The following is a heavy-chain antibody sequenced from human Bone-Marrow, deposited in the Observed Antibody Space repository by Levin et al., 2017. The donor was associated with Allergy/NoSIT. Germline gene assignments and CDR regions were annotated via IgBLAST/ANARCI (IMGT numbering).Heavy chain of an antibody. Sequence: GGSLRLSCAASGFPFTSAWMSWVRQAPGKGLEWVGRIKSKTDGETRDYAAPVKGRFTISRDDSKNTLYLQMNSLKNEDTAVYYCTTVRRITIFGVVIIPSNYFDYWGQGTLVTVSA. J-gene: IGHJ4*02. V-gene: IGHV3-15*01. D-gene: IGHD3-3*01. CDR1: GFPFTSAW. CDR3: TTVRRITIFGVVIIPSNYFDY. CDR2: IKSKTDGETR.